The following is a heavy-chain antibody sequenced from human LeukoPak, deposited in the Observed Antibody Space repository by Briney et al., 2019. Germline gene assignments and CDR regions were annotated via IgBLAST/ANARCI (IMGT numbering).Heavy chain of an antibody. V-gene: IGHV4-30-2*01. CDR2: INHSGST. Sequence: SQTLSLTCTVSGGSISSGGYYWSWIRQPPGKGLEWIGEINHSGSTNYNPSLKSRVTISVDTSKNQFSLKLSSVTAADTAVYYCARVVVRGANPRRLDYWGQGTLVTVSS. J-gene: IGHJ4*02. CDR3: ARVVVRGANPRRLDY. CDR1: GGSISSGGYY. D-gene: IGHD3-10*01.